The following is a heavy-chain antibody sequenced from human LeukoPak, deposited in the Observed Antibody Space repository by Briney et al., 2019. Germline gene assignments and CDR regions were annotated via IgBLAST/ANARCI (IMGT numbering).Heavy chain of an antibody. D-gene: IGHD1-26*01. J-gene: IGHJ4*02. CDR3: ARGLVGAAYYFDY. CDR2: IYSGGST. V-gene: IGHV3-53*01. Sequence: GGSLRLSCAASGFTVSSNYMSWVRQAPGKGLEWVSVIYSGGSTYYADSVKGRFTISRDNSKNTLYVQMNSLRAEDTAVYYCARGLVGAAYYFDYWGQGTLVTVSS. CDR1: GFTVSSNY.